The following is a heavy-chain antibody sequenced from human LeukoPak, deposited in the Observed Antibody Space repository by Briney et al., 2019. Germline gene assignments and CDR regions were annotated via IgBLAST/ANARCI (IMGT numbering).Heavy chain of an antibody. CDR3: AGTAYARFFDL. V-gene: IGHV4-59*01. D-gene: IGHD2-21*01. J-gene: IGHJ2*01. CDR1: GDPINSYY. Sequence: KSSETLSLTCTVSGDPINSYYWSWIRQPPGKGLEWIGHIYYSGSTNYNPSLKSRVTISIDTSKNQFSLKLSSVTAADTAVYYCAGTAYARFFDLWGRGTLVTVSS. CDR2: IYYSGST.